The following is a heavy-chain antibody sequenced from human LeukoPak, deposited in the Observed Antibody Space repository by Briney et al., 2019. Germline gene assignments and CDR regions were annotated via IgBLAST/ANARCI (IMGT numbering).Heavy chain of an antibody. CDR2: IYHSGST. V-gene: IGHV4-4*02. CDR1: GGSISSSNW. J-gene: IGHJ4*02. CDR3: ARYISLTGLYYFDY. D-gene: IGHD3-9*01. Sequence: KSSGTLSLTRAVSGGSISSSNWWSWVRQPPGKGLEWIGEIYHSGSTNYNPSLKSRVTISVDKSKNQFSLKLSSVTAADTAVYYCARYISLTGLYYFDYWGQGTLVTVSS.